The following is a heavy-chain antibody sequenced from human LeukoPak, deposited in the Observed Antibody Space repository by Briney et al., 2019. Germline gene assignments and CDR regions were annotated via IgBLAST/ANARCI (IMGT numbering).Heavy chain of an antibody. D-gene: IGHD6-19*01. CDR2: INSDGSST. CDR1: GFTFSSYW. J-gene: IGHJ5*02. Sequence: GGPLRLSCAASGFTFSSYWMHWVRQAPGKGLVWVSRINSDGSSTSYADFVKGRFTISRDNAKNTLYLQMNSLRAEDTAVYYCARGPVSSGWYRWFDPWGQGTLVTVSS. CDR3: ARGPVSSGWYRWFDP. V-gene: IGHV3-74*01.